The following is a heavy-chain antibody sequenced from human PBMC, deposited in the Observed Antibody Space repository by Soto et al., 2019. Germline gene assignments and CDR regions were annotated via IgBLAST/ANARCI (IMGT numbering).Heavy chain of an antibody. CDR1: GFTFSSYA. D-gene: IGHD6-13*01. Sequence: GSLRLSCAASGFTFSSYAMHWVRQAPGKGLEWVAVISYDGSNKYYADSVKGRFTISRDNSKNTLYLQMNSLRAEDTAVYYCATIAAGTWSTINYYYYGMDVWGQGTTVTVSS. J-gene: IGHJ6*02. CDR3: ATIAAGTWSTINYYYYGMDV. CDR2: ISYDGSNK. V-gene: IGHV3-30-3*01.